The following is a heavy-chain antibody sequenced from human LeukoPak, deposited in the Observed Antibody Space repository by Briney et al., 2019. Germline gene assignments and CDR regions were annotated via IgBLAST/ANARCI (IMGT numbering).Heavy chain of an antibody. V-gene: IGHV4-31*03. CDR3: ARGGGDFDY. J-gene: IGHJ4*02. D-gene: IGHD3-16*01. CDR2: IFYSRTT. Sequence: PSETLSLTCTVSGDSVGSGGYYWSWIRQHPGKGLEWIGYIFYSRTTDYNPSLKGRATISVDASKNQMSLTLRSVTAADTAVYYCARGGGDFDYWGQGRLVTVSS. CDR1: GDSVGSGGYY.